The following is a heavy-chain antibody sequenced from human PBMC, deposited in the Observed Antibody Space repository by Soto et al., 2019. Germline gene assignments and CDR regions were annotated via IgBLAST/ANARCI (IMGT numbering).Heavy chain of an antibody. D-gene: IGHD5-12*01. CDR1: GFTFSSYS. CDR2: ISSSSSTI. V-gene: IGHV3-48*01. J-gene: IGHJ6*02. Sequence: EVQLVESGGGLVQPGGSLRLSCAASGFTFSSYSMNWVRQAPGKGLEWVSYISSSSSTIYYADSVKGRFTTSRDNAKNSRYLQMTSLRAEDTAVYYCARADSGYAHGYYYYGMDVWGQGTTVTVSS. CDR3: ARADSGYAHGYYYYGMDV.